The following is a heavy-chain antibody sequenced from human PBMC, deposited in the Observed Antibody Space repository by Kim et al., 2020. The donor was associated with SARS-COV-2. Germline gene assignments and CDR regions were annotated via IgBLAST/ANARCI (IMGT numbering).Heavy chain of an antibody. CDR1: GFTFSDHY. CDR2: ISNSGTTI. CDR3: ARGKGFYYGMDV. V-gene: IGHV3-11*01. Sequence: GGSLRLSCAASGFTFSDHYMNWIRQAPGKGLEWVSYISNSGTTIYYIDSVRGRFTISRDNAKNSLSLQMDSLRADDTAVYYCARGKGFYYGMDVWGQGTTVTVSS. J-gene: IGHJ6*02.